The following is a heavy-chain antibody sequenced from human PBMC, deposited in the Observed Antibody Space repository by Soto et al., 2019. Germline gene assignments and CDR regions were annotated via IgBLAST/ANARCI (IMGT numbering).Heavy chain of an antibody. CDR3: ARLYCTGGSCYPLVGV. J-gene: IGHJ4*02. CDR1: GFSLSTSGVG. V-gene: IGHV2-5*02. D-gene: IGHD2-15*01. CDR2: IYWDDDK. Sequence: QITLKESGPTLVKPTQTLTLTCTFSGFSLSTSGVGVGWIRQPPGKALEWLALIYWDDDKRYSPSLKSRLTSTKDTSKNQVVLTMTNMDPVDTATYYCARLYCTGGSCYPLVGVGGQGTLVTVSS.